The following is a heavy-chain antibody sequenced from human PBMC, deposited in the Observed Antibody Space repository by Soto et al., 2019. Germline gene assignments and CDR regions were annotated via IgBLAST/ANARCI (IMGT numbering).Heavy chain of an antibody. Sequence: PGESLKISCKGSGYSFTSYWIGWVRQMPGKGLEWMGIIYPGDSDTRYSPSFQGQVTISADKSISTAYLQWSSLKASDTAMYYCARWFSYYGSSGYYYAAFDIWGQGTMVTVSS. CDR2: IYPGDSDT. CDR1: GYSFTSYW. J-gene: IGHJ3*02. D-gene: IGHD3-22*01. V-gene: IGHV5-51*01. CDR3: ARWFSYYGSSGYYYAAFDI.